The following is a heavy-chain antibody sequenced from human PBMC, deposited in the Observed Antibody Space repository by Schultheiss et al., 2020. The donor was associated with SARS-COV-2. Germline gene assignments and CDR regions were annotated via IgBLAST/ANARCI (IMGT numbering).Heavy chain of an antibody. J-gene: IGHJ4*02. Sequence: ASVKVSCKASGYTMTGYGIAWVRQAPGQGLEWMGWISAYNGNTNYAQKLQGRVTMTTDTSTSTAYMELRSLRSDDTAVYYCARGYYGSGNAVSFDYWGQGTLVTVSS. V-gene: IGHV1-18*01. CDR1: GYTMTGYG. CDR2: ISAYNGNT. D-gene: IGHD3-10*01. CDR3: ARGYYGSGNAVSFDY.